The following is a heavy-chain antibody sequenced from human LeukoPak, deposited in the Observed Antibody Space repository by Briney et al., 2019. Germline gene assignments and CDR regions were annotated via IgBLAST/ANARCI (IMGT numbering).Heavy chain of an antibody. D-gene: IGHD6-13*01. CDR2: ISGSGGST. V-gene: IGHV3-23*01. CDR1: GFTFSSYA. CDR3: AKHFRPVMGGIAAADPPDY. J-gene: IGHJ4*02. Sequence: PGGSLRLSCAASGFTFSSYAMSWVRQAPGKGLEWVSAISGSGGSTYYADSVKGRFTISRDNSKNTLYLQMNSLRAEDTAVYYCAKHFRPVMGGIAAADPPDYWGQGTLVTVSS.